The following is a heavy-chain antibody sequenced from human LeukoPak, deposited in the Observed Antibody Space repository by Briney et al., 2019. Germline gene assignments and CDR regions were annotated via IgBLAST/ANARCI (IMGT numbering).Heavy chain of an antibody. V-gene: IGHV3-23*01. D-gene: IGHD3-10*01. J-gene: IGHJ4*02. CDR3: AKDPYYYGSGSYPDY. Sequence: PGGSLRLSCAASGFTFSSYAMSWVRQVPGKGLEWVSTISGSGGSTYYADSVKGRFTISRDNSKNTLYLQMNSLRAEDTAVYYCAKDPYYYGSGSYPDYWGQGTLVTVSS. CDR2: ISGSGGST. CDR1: GFTFSSYA.